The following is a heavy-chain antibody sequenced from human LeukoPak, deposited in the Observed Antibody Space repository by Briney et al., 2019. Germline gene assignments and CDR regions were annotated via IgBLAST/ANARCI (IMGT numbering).Heavy chain of an antibody. CDR3: ARAPSEIGGYYPEFFRH. D-gene: IGHD3-22*01. J-gene: IGHJ1*01. Sequence: GGSLRLSCAASGFTFSTYWMHWVRQAPGKGLVWVSRIKSDGSTNYADSVKGRFTISRDNAKNTVSLQMNSLRPEDTGVYYCARAPSEIGGYYPEFFRHWGQGTLVTVSS. CDR2: IKSDGST. CDR1: GFTFSTYW. V-gene: IGHV3-74*01.